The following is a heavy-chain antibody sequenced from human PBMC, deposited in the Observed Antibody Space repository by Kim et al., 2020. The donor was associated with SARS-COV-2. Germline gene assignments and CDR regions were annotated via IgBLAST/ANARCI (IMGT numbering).Heavy chain of an antibody. D-gene: IGHD3-10*01. V-gene: IGHV3-30-3*01. CDR1: VFTLSNYA. CDR2: ISYDGSNR. Sequence: GGSLRLSCEVSVFTLSNYAMHWVRQAPGKGLEWVAVISYDGSNRYYADSVKGRFTISRDNSENTLFLQMNSLRAEDTAVYYCARDGPYYYGSGSYRGPFDYWGQGTLVTVSS. CDR3: ARDGPYYYGSGSYRGPFDY. J-gene: IGHJ4*02.